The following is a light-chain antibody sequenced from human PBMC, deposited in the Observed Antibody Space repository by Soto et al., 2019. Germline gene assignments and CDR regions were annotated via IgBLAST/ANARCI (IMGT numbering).Light chain of an antibody. CDR3: QQFNNYLVT. CDR2: KAT. J-gene: IGKJ5*01. CDR1: QRIDTW. Sequence: DIQMTQSPSILSASLGDRVTITCRASQRIDTWLAWYQQEPGTAPKLLIYKATTLQSGVPSRFSGSGSGTDFTLTISSLQPEDFATYYCQQFNNYLVTFGQGTRLEIK. V-gene: IGKV1-5*03.